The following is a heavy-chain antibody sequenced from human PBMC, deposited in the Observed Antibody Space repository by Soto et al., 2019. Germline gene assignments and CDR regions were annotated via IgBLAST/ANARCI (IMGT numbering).Heavy chain of an antibody. Sequence: GGSLRLSCEVSGFTFRSYSMNWVRQVPGKGLEWVSSISGSGGYIYYADSVKGRFTISRDNAKNSLYLQMTSRRDEDTALYYCARDRQSTPWYAADYWGQGSLVTVSS. CDR1: GFTFRSYS. CDR2: ISGSGGYI. V-gene: IGHV3-21*01. J-gene: IGHJ4*02. D-gene: IGHD6-13*01. CDR3: ARDRQSTPWYAADY.